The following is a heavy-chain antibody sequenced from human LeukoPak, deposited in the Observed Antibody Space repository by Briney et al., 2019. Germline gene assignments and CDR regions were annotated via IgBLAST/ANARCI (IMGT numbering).Heavy chain of an antibody. J-gene: IGHJ4*02. D-gene: IGHD2-2*01. CDR1: GGTFSSYA. CDR3: ARAPLGYCTSTSCYAGIRQYSDS. V-gene: IGHV1-69*01. CDR2: IIPIFGTA. Sequence: SVKVSCKASGGTFSSYAISWVRQAPGQGLEWMGGIIPIFGTANYAQKFHDRVAITADESTSTAYMELSSLRSEDTAVYYCARAPLGYCTSTSCYAGIRQYSDSWGQGTLVTVSS.